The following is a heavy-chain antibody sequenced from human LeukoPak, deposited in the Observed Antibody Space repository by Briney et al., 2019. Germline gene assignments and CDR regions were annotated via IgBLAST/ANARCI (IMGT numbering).Heavy chain of an antibody. J-gene: IGHJ3*02. V-gene: IGHV1-18*04. CDR3: ARILESNGDFTYI. CDR1: GHTVTSYY. D-gene: IGHD4-17*01. Sequence: GASGEASCKASGHTVTSYYMNGVRQAPGQGLEGRGWISTYNSKAKYEQNLQGRVTMTTDTATTTVYMEMRRLRADDPAAHYCARILESNGDFTYIWGQETMVTVSS. CDR2: ISTYNSKA.